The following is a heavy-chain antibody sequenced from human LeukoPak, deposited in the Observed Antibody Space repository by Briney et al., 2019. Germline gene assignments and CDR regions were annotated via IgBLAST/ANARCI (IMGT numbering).Heavy chain of an antibody. D-gene: IGHD3-3*01. CDR2: ISGSGGST. J-gene: IGHJ4*02. V-gene: IGHV3-23*01. CDR1: GFTFSNYV. CDR3: AKDPPPDFWSGYYFSFYFDY. Sequence: GGSLRLSCAASGFTFSNYVMSWVRQAPGKGLEWVSAISGSGGSTYYADSVKGRFTISRDNSKNTLYLQMNSLRAEDTAVYYCAKDPPPDFWSGYYFSFYFDYWGQGTLVTVSS.